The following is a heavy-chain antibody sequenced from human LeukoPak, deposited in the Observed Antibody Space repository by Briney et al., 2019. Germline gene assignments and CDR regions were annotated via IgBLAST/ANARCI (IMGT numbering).Heavy chain of an antibody. CDR2: ISAYNGNT. CDR1: GYTFTSYG. J-gene: IGHJ4*02. D-gene: IGHD3-3*01. Sequence: ASVKVSCKASGYTFTSYGISWVRQAPGQGLEWMGWISAYNGNTNYAQKLQGRVTMTTDTSTSTAYVELRSLRSDDTAVYYCARSYDFWSGYYPLRWFFDYWGQGTLVTVSS. V-gene: IGHV1-18*01. CDR3: ARSYDFWSGYYPLRWFFDY.